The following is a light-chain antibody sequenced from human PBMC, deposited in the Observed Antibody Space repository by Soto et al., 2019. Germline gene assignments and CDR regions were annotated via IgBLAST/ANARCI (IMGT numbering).Light chain of an antibody. V-gene: IGLV2-8*01. CDR3: SSYAGSNNWV. Sequence: QSALTQPPSASGSPGQSVTISCTGTSSDVGGYNYVSWYQQHPGKAPKLMIYEVSKRPSGVPDRFSASKSGNTASLTVSGLQPEDEADYYCSSYAGSNNWVFGGGTKVTVL. J-gene: IGLJ3*02. CDR1: SSDVGGYNY. CDR2: EVS.